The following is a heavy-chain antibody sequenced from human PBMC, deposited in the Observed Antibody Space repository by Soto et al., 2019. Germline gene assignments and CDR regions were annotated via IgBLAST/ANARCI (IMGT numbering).Heavy chain of an antibody. CDR2: IYYSGST. J-gene: IGHJ5*02. CDR1: GGSISSGGYY. CDR3: ARGSSWYFGWFDP. Sequence: SETLSLTCTVSGGSISSGGYYWIWHRQQPGKCLEWIGYIYYSGSTYYNPSLKSRVTISVDTSKNQFSLKLSSVTAADTAVYYCARGSSWYFGWFDPWGQGTLVTVSS. D-gene: IGHD6-13*01. V-gene: IGHV4-31*03.